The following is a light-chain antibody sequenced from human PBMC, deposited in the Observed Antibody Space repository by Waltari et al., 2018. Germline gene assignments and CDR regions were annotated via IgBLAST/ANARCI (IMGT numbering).Light chain of an antibody. CDR3: VLYMGSGTHWV. CDR2: STN. J-gene: IGLJ3*02. V-gene: IGLV8-61*01. Sequence: QTVVTQEPSFSVSPGGTVTLTCGLSSGSVSTSYYPSWYQQTPGQAPRTLIYSTNTRSSGVLDRFSGSILGNKAALTITGAQADDESDYYCVLYMGSGTHWVFGGGTKLTVL. CDR1: SGSVSTSYY.